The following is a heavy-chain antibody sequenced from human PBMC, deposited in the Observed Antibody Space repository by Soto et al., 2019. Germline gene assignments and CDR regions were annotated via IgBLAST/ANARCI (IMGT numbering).Heavy chain of an antibody. Sequence: EVQLVESGGGLVQPGGSLKLSCAASGFTFSGSAMHWVRQASGKGLEWVGRIRSKANSYATAYAASVKGRFTSSRDDSKNTAYLPMNSLKTEDTAVYYCTSHPYYYDSSGYYYYYWGQGTLVTVSS. D-gene: IGHD3-22*01. CDR1: GFTFSGSA. CDR3: TSHPYYYDSSGYYYYY. J-gene: IGHJ4*02. V-gene: IGHV3-73*02. CDR2: IRSKANSYAT.